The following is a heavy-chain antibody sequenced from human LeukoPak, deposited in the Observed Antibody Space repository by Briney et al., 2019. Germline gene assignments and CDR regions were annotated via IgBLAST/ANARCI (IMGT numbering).Heavy chain of an antibody. V-gene: IGHV3-43*02. J-gene: IGHJ4*02. CDR3: AKGCSGGSCYSELLLDY. Sequence: QPGGSLRLSCAASGFTFDDYAMHWVRQAPGKGLEWVSLISGDGGSTYYADSVKGRFTISRDNSKTSLYLQMNSLRTEDTALYYCAKGCSGGSCYSELLLDYWGQGTLVTVSS. CDR2: ISGDGGST. CDR1: GFTFDDYA. D-gene: IGHD2-15*01.